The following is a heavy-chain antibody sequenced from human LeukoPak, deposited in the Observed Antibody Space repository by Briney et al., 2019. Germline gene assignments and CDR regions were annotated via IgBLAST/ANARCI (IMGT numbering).Heavy chain of an antibody. Sequence: SVKVSCKASGGTFISYAISWVRQAPGQGLEWMGGIIPIFGTANYAQKFQGRVTITADESTSTAYMELRSLRSEETAVYYCARDRAAADYDAFDIGGQGTMVTVS. CDR3: ARDRAAADYDAFDI. CDR1: GGTFISYA. CDR2: IIPIFGTA. V-gene: IGHV1-69*01. J-gene: IGHJ3*02. D-gene: IGHD6-13*01.